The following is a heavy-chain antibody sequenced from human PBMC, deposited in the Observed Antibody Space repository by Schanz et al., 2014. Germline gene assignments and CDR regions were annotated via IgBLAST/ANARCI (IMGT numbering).Heavy chain of an antibody. CDR2: ISGRGDNT. D-gene: IGHD3-3*01. CDR1: GFTFNLYG. V-gene: IGHV3-23*01. CDR3: AKVGGFWSGYSDP. J-gene: IGHJ5*02. Sequence: EVQLLESGGGLLQPGGSLTLSCSGSGFTFNLYGMIWVRQAPGKGLEWVSGISGRGDNTYYADSVKGRFTISRDNSKNTMYLQMHRLSAEDTDVYYCAKVGGFWSGYSDPWGQGTLVTVSS.